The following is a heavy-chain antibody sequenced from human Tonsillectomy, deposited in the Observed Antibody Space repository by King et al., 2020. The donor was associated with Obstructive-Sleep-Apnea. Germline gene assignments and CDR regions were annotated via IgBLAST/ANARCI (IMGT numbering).Heavy chain of an antibody. D-gene: IGHD6-13*01. Sequence: VQLQESGPGLVKPSETLSLTCTVSGGSISSYYWSWIRQPPGKGLEWIGYIYYSGSTNYNPSLKSRVTISVYTSKNQFSLKLSSVTAADTAVYYCARFSSRDAPTDYWGQGTLVTVSS. CDR2: IYYSGST. J-gene: IGHJ4*02. CDR3: ARFSSRDAPTDY. V-gene: IGHV4-59*01. CDR1: GGSISSYY.